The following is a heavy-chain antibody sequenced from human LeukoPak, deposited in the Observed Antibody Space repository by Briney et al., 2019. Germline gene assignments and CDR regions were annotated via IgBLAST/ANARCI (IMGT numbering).Heavy chain of an antibody. CDR3: ARVAIADTAMVTGYYYYMDV. J-gene: IGHJ6*03. CDR1: GGIFSSYA. V-gene: IGHV1-69*05. D-gene: IGHD5-18*01. Sequence: SVKVSCKASGGIFSSYAISWVRQAPGHGLEWMGGIIPIFGTANYAQRFQGRVTITTDESTSTAYMELSSLRSEDTAVYYCARVAIADTAMVTGYYYYMDVWGKGTTATVSS. CDR2: IIPIFGTA.